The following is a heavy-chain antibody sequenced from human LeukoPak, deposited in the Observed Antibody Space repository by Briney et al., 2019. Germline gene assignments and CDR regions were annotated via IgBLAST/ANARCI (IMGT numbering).Heavy chain of an antibody. CDR3: ATVGWLQFSWFDY. J-gene: IGHJ4*02. V-gene: IGHV1-24*01. CDR2: FDPEDGET. CDR1: GYTLTELS. Sequence: ASVKVSCKVSGYTLTELSMHWVRQAPGKGLEWMVGFDPEDGETIYAQKFQGRVTMTEDTSTDTAYMELSSLRSEDTAVYYCATVGWLQFSWFDYWGQGTLVTVSS. D-gene: IGHD5-24*01.